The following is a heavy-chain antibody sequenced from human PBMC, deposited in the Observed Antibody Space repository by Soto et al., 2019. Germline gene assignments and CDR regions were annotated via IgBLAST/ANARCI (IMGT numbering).Heavy chain of an antibody. D-gene: IGHD3-10*01. J-gene: IGHJ6*02. V-gene: IGHV3-30-3*01. CDR1: GFTFSSYA. Sequence: HPGGSLRLSCAVSGFTFSSYAMHWVRQAPGKGLEWVAVISYDGSNKYYADSVKGRFTISRDNSKNTLYLQMNSLRAEDTAVYYCARAKNYYGYGYYYYGMDVWGQGTTVTVSS. CDR2: ISYDGSNK. CDR3: ARAKNYYGYGYYYYGMDV.